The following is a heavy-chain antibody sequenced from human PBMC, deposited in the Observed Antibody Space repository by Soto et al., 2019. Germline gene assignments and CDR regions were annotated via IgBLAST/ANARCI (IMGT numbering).Heavy chain of an antibody. CDR2: INPSGGST. Sequence: QVQLVQSGAEVKKPGASVKVSCKASGYTFTSYYMHWVRQAPGQGLEWMGIINPSGGSTSYAQKFQGRVTMTRDTSTSTVYMELSSLRSEDTAVYYGARDLWKNDAFDIWGQGTMVTVSS. CDR1: GYTFTSYY. V-gene: IGHV1-46*01. J-gene: IGHJ3*02. CDR3: ARDLWKNDAFDI. D-gene: IGHD1-1*01.